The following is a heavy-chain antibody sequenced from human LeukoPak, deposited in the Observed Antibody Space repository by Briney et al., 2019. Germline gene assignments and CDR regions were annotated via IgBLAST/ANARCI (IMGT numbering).Heavy chain of an antibody. D-gene: IGHD6-13*01. CDR1: GYTFTGYY. Sequence: ASEKVSCKASGYTFTGYYMHWVRQAPGQGLEWMGWINPNSGGTNYAQKFQGRVTMTRDTSISTAYMELSRLRSDDTAVYYCARVREAAAGPNWFDPWGQGTLVTVSS. V-gene: IGHV1-2*02. CDR3: ARVREAAAGPNWFDP. CDR2: INPNSGGT. J-gene: IGHJ5*02.